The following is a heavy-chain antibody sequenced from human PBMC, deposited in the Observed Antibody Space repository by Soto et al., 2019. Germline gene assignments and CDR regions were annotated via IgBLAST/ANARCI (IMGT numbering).Heavy chain of an antibody. CDR3: VKDSFRAGVITVTLLSY. CDR1: GFTFSSYA. CDR2: ISTDGSRT. Sequence: EVHLVESGGDLVQPGGSLTLSCSASGFTFSSYAMDWVRQAPGQGLEWLSAISTDGSRTFYADSVKGRFTISRDNSKNTLYLQMSGLRAEDTAVYYCVKDSFRAGVITVTLLSYWGQGTLVTVSS. J-gene: IGHJ4*02. D-gene: IGHD4-17*01. V-gene: IGHV3-64D*06.